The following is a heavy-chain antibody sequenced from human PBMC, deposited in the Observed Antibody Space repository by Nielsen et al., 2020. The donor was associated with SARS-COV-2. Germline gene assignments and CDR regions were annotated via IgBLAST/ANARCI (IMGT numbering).Heavy chain of an antibody. CDR1: GFTFSSYG. V-gene: IGHV3-30*18. D-gene: IGHD5-12*01. J-gene: IGHJ4*02. Sequence: GGSLRLSCAASGFTFSSYGMHWVRQAPGKGLEWVAVISYDGSNKYYADSVKGRFTISRDNSKNTLYLQMNSLRAEDTAVYYCAKDGGMQYSGYDLALGYWGQGTLVTVSS. CDR3: AKDGGMQYSGYDLALGY. CDR2: ISYDGSNK.